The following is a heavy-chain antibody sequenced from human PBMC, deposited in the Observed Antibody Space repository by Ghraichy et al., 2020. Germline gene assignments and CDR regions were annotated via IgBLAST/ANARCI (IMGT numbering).Heavy chain of an antibody. Sequence: SGPTLVKPTQTLTLTCTFSGFSLSTSGVGVGWIRQPPGKALEWLALIYWDDDKRYSPSLKSRLTITKDTSKNQVVLTMTNMDPVDTATYYCAHGGAGWLGEIFDYWGQGTLVTVSS. CDR2: IYWDDDK. CDR3: AHGGAGWLGEIFDY. CDR1: GFSLSTSGVG. J-gene: IGHJ4*02. D-gene: IGHD3-10*01. V-gene: IGHV2-5*02.